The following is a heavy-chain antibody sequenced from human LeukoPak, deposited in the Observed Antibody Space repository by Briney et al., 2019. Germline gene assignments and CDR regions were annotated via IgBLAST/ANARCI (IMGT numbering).Heavy chain of an antibody. V-gene: IGHV1-18*01. CDR2: ISAYNGNT. J-gene: IGHJ4*02. D-gene: IGHD6-13*01. CDR1: GYSFSTYG. CDR3: ARVPIGSSSWKLIDY. Sequence: GASVKVSCKASGYSFSTYGISWVRQAPGQGLEWMGWISAYNGNTNYAQKLQGRVTMTTDTSTSTAYMELRSLRSDDTAVYYCARVPIGSSSWKLIDYWGQGTLVTVSS.